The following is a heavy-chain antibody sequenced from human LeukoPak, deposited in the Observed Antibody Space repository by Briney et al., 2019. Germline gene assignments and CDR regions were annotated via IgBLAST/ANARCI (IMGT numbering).Heavy chain of an antibody. V-gene: IGHV3-23*01. CDR1: GFTFSSYG. CDR3: AKEAPGTAMGYNWFDP. Sequence: GGSLRLSCAASGFTFSSYGMSWVRQAPGKGLEWVSAISGSGGSTYYADSVKGRFTISRDNSKNTLYLQMNSLRAEDTAVYYCAKEAPGTAMGYNWFDPWGQGTLVTVSS. J-gene: IGHJ5*02. D-gene: IGHD5-18*01. CDR2: ISGSGGST.